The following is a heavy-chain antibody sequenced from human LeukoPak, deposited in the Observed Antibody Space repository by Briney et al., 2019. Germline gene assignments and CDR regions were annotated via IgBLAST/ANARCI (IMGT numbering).Heavy chain of an antibody. J-gene: IGHJ3*02. CDR1: GYTFTSYD. CDR3: ANSYYGDDAFDI. V-gene: IGHV1-8*01. D-gene: IGHD3-22*01. CDR2: MNPNSGNT. Sequence: ASVKVSCKASGYTFTSYDINWVRQATGQGREWMGWMNPNSGNTGYAQKFQGRVTMTRNTSISTAYMELSSLRSEDTAVYYCANSYYGDDAFDIWGQGTMVTVSS.